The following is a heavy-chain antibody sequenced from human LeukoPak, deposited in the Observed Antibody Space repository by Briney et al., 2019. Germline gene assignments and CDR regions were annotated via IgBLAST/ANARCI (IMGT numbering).Heavy chain of an antibody. CDR3: ARSDIYCSGGNCPPNTFDAFDI. Sequence: PSEPLSLTCSVSGGSITKNGYYWGWIRQSPETGLEWIGSMHYSGSTYYNPSLKSRVTISVDMSKNQFSLKLSSVTAADTAVYYCARSDIYCSGGNCPPNTFDAFDIWGQGTMVTVSS. V-gene: IGHV4-39*07. J-gene: IGHJ3*02. D-gene: IGHD2-15*01. CDR1: GGSITKNGYY. CDR2: MHYSGST.